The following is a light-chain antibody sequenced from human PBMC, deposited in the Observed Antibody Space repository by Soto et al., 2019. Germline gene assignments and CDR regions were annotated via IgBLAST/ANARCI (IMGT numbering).Light chain of an antibody. J-gene: IGKJ4*01. CDR3: QQSYSTILT. V-gene: IGKV1-39*01. Sequence: DIRMTQSPSSLSASLGDRVTITCRASQTISNYLNWYQQKPGKAPKLLIYASSTLQSGVPSRFSGSGSGTDFTLTISSLQPEVFGTYYCQQSYSTILTFGGGTKVEIK. CDR2: ASS. CDR1: QTISNY.